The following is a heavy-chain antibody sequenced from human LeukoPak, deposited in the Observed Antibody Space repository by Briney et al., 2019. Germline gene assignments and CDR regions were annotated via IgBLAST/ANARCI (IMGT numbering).Heavy chain of an antibody. Sequence: GSLRLSCAASGFTFSSYAMYWVRQAPGKGLEWVAVTSYDGSNKYYADSVKGRFTISRDNSKHTLYLQMNSLRAEDTAVYYCARSLRLTVPPDYWGQGTLVTVSS. V-gene: IGHV3-30-3*01. D-gene: IGHD4/OR15-4a*01. CDR1: GFTFSSYA. CDR3: ARSLRLTVPPDY. J-gene: IGHJ4*02. CDR2: TSYDGSNK.